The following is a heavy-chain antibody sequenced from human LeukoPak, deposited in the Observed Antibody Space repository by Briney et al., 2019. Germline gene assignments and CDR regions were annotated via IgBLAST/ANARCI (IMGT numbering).Heavy chain of an antibody. CDR1: GFTFTSYN. D-gene: IGHD1-26*01. CDR2: ITSSSSYI. Sequence: GGSLRLSCAASGFTFTSYNMNWVRQAPGKGLEWVSSITSSSSYIYYADSVKGRFTIPRDNAKNSLYLQMDSPRVEDTAVYYCARDPYSGNYGAYYYYYMDVWGKGTTVTISS. CDR3: ARDPYSGNYGAYYYYYMDV. V-gene: IGHV3-21*06. J-gene: IGHJ6*03.